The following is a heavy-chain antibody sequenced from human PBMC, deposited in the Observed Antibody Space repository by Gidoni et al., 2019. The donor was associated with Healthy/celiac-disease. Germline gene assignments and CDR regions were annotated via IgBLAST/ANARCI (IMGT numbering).Heavy chain of an antibody. CDR1: GGSISSYY. V-gene: IGHV4-59*01. CDR3: ARGLAGYSSSWYEDWYFDL. Sequence: QVQLQESGPGLVKPSETLSLTCPVPGGSISSYYGSWIRQPPGKGLEWIGYIYYSGSTNYNPSLKSRVTISVDTSKNQFSLKLSSVTAADTAVYYCARGLAGYSSSWYEDWYFDLWGRGTLVTVSS. CDR2: IYYSGST. J-gene: IGHJ2*01. D-gene: IGHD6-13*01.